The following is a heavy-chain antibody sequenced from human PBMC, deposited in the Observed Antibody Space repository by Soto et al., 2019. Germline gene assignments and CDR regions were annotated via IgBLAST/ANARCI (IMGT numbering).Heavy chain of an antibody. Sequence: QVELQESGPGLVKPSQTLSLTCTVSGGSISSGGYYWSWIRQHPGKGLEWIGYIYDSGSTYYNPSLTSRVTISVDTSKYQFALNLSSVTAADTAVYYCASQATGWDPDYWGQGTLVTVSS. CDR1: GGSISSGGYY. CDR3: ASQATGWDPDY. J-gene: IGHJ4*02. D-gene: IGHD6-19*01. CDR2: IYDSGST. V-gene: IGHV4-31*03.